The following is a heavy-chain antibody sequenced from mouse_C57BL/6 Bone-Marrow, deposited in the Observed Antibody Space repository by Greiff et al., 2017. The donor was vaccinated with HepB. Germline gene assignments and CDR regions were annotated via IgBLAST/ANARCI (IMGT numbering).Heavy chain of an antibody. CDR1: GFTFSSYG. J-gene: IGHJ2*01. D-gene: IGHD2-3*01. CDR3: ARQGGYYENY. Sequence: EVNVVESGGDLVKPGGSLKLSCAASGFTFSSYGMSWVRQTPDKRLEWVATISSGGSYTYYPDSVKGRFTISRDNAKNTLYLQMSSLKSEDTAMYYCARQGGYYENYWGQGTTLTVSS. CDR2: ISSGGSYT. V-gene: IGHV5-6*01.